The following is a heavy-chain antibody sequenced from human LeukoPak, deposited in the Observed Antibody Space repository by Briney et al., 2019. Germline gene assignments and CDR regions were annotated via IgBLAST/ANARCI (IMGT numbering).Heavy chain of an antibody. CDR1: GFTFSDSW. Sequence: QSGGSLRLSCVGSGFTFSDSWMSWARQAPGKGLEWVANIKQDGSEKDYVDAVKGRFTISRDNAKNSLYLQMNSLRAEDTAVYYCARWLELMRNFDWWGQGTLVTVSS. D-gene: IGHD5-24*01. V-gene: IGHV3-7*01. CDR3: ARWLELMRNFDW. J-gene: IGHJ4*02. CDR2: IKQDGSEK.